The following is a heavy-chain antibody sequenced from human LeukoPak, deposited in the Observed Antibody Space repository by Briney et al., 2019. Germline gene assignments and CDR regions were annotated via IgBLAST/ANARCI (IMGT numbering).Heavy chain of an antibody. CDR2: ISGSGDST. Sequence: PGGSLRLSCAASGFTFSRYAMSWVRQAPGKGLEWVSAISGSGDSTYYADSVKGRFTISRDNSKNTLYLQMNSLRAEDTAVYFCAKEGRDIVVLPAAVNYWGQGTLLTVSS. CDR1: GFTFSRYA. D-gene: IGHD2-2*01. J-gene: IGHJ4*02. V-gene: IGHV3-23*01. CDR3: AKEGRDIVVLPAAVNY.